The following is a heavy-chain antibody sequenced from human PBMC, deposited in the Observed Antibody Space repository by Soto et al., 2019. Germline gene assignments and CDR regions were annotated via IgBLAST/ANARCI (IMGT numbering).Heavy chain of an antibody. D-gene: IGHD2-15*01. V-gene: IGHV3-23*01. Sequence: GGSLRLSCAASGFTFSNYAMSWVRQAPGKGLEWVSTFSSSGGVTYYADSVKGRFTISRDNSKNNLYLQMNSLRAEDTAVYYCTKANRYCSGANCFTFDYWGLGTLVTVSS. J-gene: IGHJ4*02. CDR1: GFTFSNYA. CDR2: FSSSGGVT. CDR3: TKANRYCSGANCFTFDY.